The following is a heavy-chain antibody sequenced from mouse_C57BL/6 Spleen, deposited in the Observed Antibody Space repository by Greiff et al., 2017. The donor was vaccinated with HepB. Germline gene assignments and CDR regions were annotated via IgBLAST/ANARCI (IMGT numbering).Heavy chain of an antibody. CDR1: GFTFSDYG. CDR3: ARAYYSNYGLYAMDY. V-gene: IGHV5-17*01. CDR2: ISSGSSTI. J-gene: IGHJ4*01. Sequence: EVKVVESGGGLVKPGGSLKLSCAASGFTFSDYGMHWVRQAPEKGLEWVAYISSGSSTIYYADTVKGRFTISRDNAKNTLFLQMTSLRSEDTAMYYCARAYYSNYGLYAMDYWGQGTSVTVSS. D-gene: IGHD2-5*01.